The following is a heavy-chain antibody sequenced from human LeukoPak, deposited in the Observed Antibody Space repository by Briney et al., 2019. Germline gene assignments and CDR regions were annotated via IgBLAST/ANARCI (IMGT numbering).Heavy chain of an antibody. J-gene: IGHJ6*04. V-gene: IGHV1-69*04. CDR1: GGTFSSYA. Sequence: SVKVSCKASGGTFSSYAISWVRQAPGQGLEWMGRIIPIFGIANYAQKFQGRVTITADKSTSTAYMELRSLRSDDTAVYYCARGDIVVGCMDVWGKGTTVTVSS. CDR2: IIPIFGIA. D-gene: IGHD2-2*01. CDR3: ARGDIVVGCMDV.